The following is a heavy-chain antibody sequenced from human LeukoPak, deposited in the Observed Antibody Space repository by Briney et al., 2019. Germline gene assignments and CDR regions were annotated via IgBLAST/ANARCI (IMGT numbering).Heavy chain of an antibody. CDR2: INPNSGGT. J-gene: IGHJ6*02. D-gene: IGHD1-20*01. CDR3: AGEKGINWNGDYYYYGMDV. CDR1: GYTFTGYY. Sequence: ASVKVSCKASGYTFTGYYMHWVRQAPGQGLEWMGRINPNSGGTNYAQKFQGRVTMTRDTSISTAYMELSRLRSDDTAVYYCAGEKGINWNGDYYYYGMDVWGQGTTVTVSS. V-gene: IGHV1-2*06.